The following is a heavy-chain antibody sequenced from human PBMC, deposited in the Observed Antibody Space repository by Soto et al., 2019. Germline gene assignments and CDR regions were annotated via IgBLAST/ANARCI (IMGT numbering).Heavy chain of an antibody. D-gene: IGHD3-9*01. J-gene: IGHJ6*02. Sequence: QVQLVESGGGVVQPGRSLRLSCAASGFTFSSNGMHWVRQAPGKGLEWVAVISHDGTKKYYADSVKGRFTISRDNSKNTLYLQMNSLRAEDTAVYYCAKDKGYDVLTFHGMDVWGQGTTVTVSS. CDR2: ISHDGTKK. V-gene: IGHV3-30*18. CDR3: AKDKGYDVLTFHGMDV. CDR1: GFTFSSNG.